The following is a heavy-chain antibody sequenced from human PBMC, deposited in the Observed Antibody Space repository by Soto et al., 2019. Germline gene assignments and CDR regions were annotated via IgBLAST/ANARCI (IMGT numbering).Heavy chain of an antibody. CDR3: ARDFRYCSSTSCYGYYYYYMDV. D-gene: IGHD2-2*01. Sequence: PSETLSLTCAVYGGSFSGYYWSWIRQPPGKGLEWIGEINHSGSTNYNPSLKSRVTISVDTSKNQFSLKLSSVTAADTAVYYCARDFRYCSSTSCYGYYYYYMDVWGKGTTVTVSS. J-gene: IGHJ6*03. CDR1: GGSFSGYY. CDR2: INHSGST. V-gene: IGHV4-34*01.